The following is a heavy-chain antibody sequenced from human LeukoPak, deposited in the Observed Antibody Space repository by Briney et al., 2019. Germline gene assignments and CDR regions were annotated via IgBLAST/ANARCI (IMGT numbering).Heavy chain of an antibody. CDR1: GSTFSNAW. D-gene: IGHD1-14*01. CDR3: ARDQNHDY. V-gene: IGHV3-21*01. CDR2: ISSSSSYI. Sequence: GGSLRLSCAASGSTFSNAWMNWVRQAPGKGLEWVSSISSSSSYIYYADSVKGRFTISRDNAKNSLYLQMNSLRAEDTAVYYCARDQNHDYWGQGTLVTVSS. J-gene: IGHJ4*02.